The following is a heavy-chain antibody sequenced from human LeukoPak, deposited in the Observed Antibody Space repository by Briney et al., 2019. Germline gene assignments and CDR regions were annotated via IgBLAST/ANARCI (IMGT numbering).Heavy chain of an antibody. CDR2: TSYHGNQK. CDR1: GFTFKRYA. J-gene: IGHJ4*02. Sequence: PGGSLRLSCAASGFTFKRYAMHWVRQAPGKGLEWVAVTSYHGNQKYYADSVKGRFTISRDSSQSTLYLQMNSLRPEDTAVYYCARDESLDYWGQGTLVTVSS. CDR3: ARDESLDY. V-gene: IGHV3-30*01.